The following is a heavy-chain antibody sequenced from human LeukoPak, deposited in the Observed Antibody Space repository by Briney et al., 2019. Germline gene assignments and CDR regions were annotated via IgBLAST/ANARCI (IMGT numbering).Heavy chain of an antibody. D-gene: IGHD4-17*01. V-gene: IGHV3-48*04. J-gene: IGHJ4*02. CDR2: ISSSGSTI. CDR1: GFTFSSYG. CDR3: VYSGDYEKGY. Sequence: GGSLRLSCAASGFTFSSYGMSWVRQAPGKGLEWVSYISSSGSTIYYADSVKGRFTISRDNAKNSLYLQMNSLRAEDKAVYYCVYSGDYEKGYWGQGTLVTVSS.